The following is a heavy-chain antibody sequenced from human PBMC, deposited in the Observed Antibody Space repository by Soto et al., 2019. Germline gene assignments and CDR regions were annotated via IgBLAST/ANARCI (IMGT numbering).Heavy chain of an antibody. CDR3: ANVPIWCSSTSCYTEGFDY. CDR2: ISAGGST. CDR1: GFTFIDYA. Sequence: GGSLRLSCTASGFTFIDYAMSWVRQPPGKGLEWASVISAGGSTYYADSVKGRFTVSRANSKNTLYLQMNSLRAEDTAVYYCANVPIWCSSTSCYTEGFDYWGQGTLVTVSS. D-gene: IGHD2-2*02. J-gene: IGHJ4*02. V-gene: IGHV3-23*01.